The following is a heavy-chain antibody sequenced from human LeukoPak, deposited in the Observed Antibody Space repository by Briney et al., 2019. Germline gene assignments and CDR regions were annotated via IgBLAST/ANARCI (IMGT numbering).Heavy chain of an antibody. J-gene: IGHJ4*02. V-gene: IGHV3-33*01. CDR1: GFTSSSYG. D-gene: IGHD5-12*01. CDR3: ARISKEATNDY. CDR2: IWYDGSNK. Sequence: GGSLRLSCAASGFTSSSYGMHWVRQAPGKGLEWVAFIWYDGSNKYYADSVKGRFTISRDNSKNTLYLQMNSLRAEDTAVYYCARISKEATNDYWGQGTLVTVSS.